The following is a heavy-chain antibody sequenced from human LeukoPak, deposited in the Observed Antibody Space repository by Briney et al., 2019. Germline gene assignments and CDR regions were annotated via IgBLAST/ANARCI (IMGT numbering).Heavy chain of an antibody. CDR1: GFTFSSYS. V-gene: IGHV3-48*01. CDR3: ARDPRYCSGGSCYRAFDI. CDR2: ISSSSSTI. D-gene: IGHD2-15*01. J-gene: IGHJ3*02. Sequence: GGSLRLSCAASGFTFSSYSMNWVRQAPGKGLEWVSYISSSSSTIYYADSVKGRFTISRDNAKNSLYLQMNSLRVEDTAVYYCARDPRYCSGGSCYRAFDIWGQGTMVTVSS.